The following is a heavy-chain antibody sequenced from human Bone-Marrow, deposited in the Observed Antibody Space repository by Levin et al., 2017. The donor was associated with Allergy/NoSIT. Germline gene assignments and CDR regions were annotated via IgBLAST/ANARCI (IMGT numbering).Heavy chain of an antibody. CDR3: ARHGAWSFEF. V-gene: IGHV3-7*02. J-gene: IGHJ4*02. D-gene: IGHD2-8*01. CDR2: INRDGGDG. CDR1: GFTFSGYW. Sequence: PGESLKISCASSGFTFSGYWMAWVRQAPGKGLEWVANINRDGGDGYYVDSVKGRFTISRDNARNSLDLQMNSLRVEDTAVYYCARHGAWSFEFWGQGTLVTVSS.